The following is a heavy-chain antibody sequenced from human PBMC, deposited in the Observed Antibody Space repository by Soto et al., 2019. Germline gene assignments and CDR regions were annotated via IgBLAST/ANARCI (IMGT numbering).Heavy chain of an antibody. CDR1: GFNVKRYW. CDR2: FGGDENYT. V-gene: IGHV3-74*01. D-gene: IGHD3-3*01. CDR3: GKGKELGVVRYGLDA. J-gene: IGHJ6*02. Sequence: SLRLSCGASGFNVKRYWMHWVRQAPGKGLVWLSRFGGDENYTDYADSVRGRFTISRDIAKNTIYLQMNSLRAEDTAVYYCGKGKELGVVRYGLDAWGQGTTVTVSS.